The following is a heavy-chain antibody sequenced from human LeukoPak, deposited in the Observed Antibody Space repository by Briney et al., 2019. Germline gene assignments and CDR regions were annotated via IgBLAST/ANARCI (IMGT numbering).Heavy chain of an antibody. CDR1: GFTSGIYA. J-gene: IGHJ4*02. Sequence: PGGSLRLSCAASGFTSGIYAMSWVRQAPGKGLEWVSAFSGGGDSFYADSVKGRFTISRDTSNEILYLHMSSLRAEDTAVYFCGKEVERHFDLKYWGQGTLVTVSS. V-gene: IGHV3-23*01. CDR3: GKEVERHFDLKY. CDR2: FSGGGDS.